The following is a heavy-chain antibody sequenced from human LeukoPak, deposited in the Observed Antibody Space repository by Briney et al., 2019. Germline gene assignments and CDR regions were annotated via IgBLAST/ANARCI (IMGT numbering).Heavy chain of an antibody. V-gene: IGHV1-46*01. CDR1: GYTFTSYY. Sequence: ASVKVSCKASGYTFTSYYMHWVRQAPGQGLEWMGIINPSGGSTSYAQKFQGRVTMTRDMSTSTVYMELSSLRSEDTAVYYCAREMDQHYYDSSGYYGYWGQGTLVTVSS. CDR2: INPSGGST. D-gene: IGHD3-22*01. CDR3: AREMDQHYYDSSGYYGY. J-gene: IGHJ4*02.